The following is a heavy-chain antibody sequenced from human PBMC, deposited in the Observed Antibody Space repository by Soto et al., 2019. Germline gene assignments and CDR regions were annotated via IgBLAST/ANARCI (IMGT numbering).Heavy chain of an antibody. CDR3: ATCSSTSGFYY. Sequence: SETLSLTCTVSGCSISSGGYYWSWIRQHPGKGLEWIGYIYYSGSTYYNPSLKSRVTISVDTSKNQFSLKLSSVTAADTAVYYYATCSSTSGFYYWGQGTLVTVSS. D-gene: IGHD2-2*01. V-gene: IGHV4-31*03. J-gene: IGHJ4*02. CDR2: IYYSGST. CDR1: GCSISSGGYY.